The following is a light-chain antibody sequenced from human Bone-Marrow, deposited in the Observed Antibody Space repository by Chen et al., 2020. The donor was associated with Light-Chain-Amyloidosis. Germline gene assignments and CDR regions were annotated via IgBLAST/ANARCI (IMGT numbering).Light chain of an antibody. CDR1: SSDVGGDNH. CDR2: EVT. V-gene: IGLV2-14*01. Sequence: QSALTHPAPLPGPPGQSTTIPSPGTSSDVGGDNHVSWYQQHPDKAPKLMIYEVTNRPSWVPDRFSGSKSDNTASLTISGLQTEDEADYFCSSYTITNTLVFGSGTRVTVL. CDR3: SSYTITNTLV. J-gene: IGLJ1*01.